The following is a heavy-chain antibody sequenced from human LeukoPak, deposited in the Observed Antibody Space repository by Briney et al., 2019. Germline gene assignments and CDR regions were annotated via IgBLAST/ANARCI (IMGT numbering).Heavy chain of an antibody. CDR3: ARDLIRVHYDISGYWLY. Sequence: SETLSLTCTVSGDSISSSDYYWGWIRQPPGKGLEWIGSIYYSGSTYYSPSLKSRVTISVDTSKNQFSLKLTSVTAADTAVYYCARDLIRVHYDISGYWLYWGQGILVTVSS. CDR2: IYYSGST. D-gene: IGHD3-22*01. J-gene: IGHJ4*02. CDR1: GDSISSSDYY. V-gene: IGHV4-39*07.